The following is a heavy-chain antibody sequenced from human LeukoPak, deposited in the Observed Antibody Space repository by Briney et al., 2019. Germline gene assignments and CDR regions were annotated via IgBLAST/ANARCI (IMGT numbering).Heavy chain of an antibody. CDR3: ARDRFGVRGVMPD. D-gene: IGHD3-10*01. CDR1: AFTFSSYW. J-gene: IGHJ4*02. CDR2: INSDGSST. Sequence: GGSLRLSCAASAFTFSSYWMHWVRQAPGKGLVWVSRINSDGSSTSYADSVKGRFTISRDNAKNTLYLQMNSLRAEDTAVYYCARDRFGVRGVMPDWGQGTLVTVSS. V-gene: IGHV3-74*01.